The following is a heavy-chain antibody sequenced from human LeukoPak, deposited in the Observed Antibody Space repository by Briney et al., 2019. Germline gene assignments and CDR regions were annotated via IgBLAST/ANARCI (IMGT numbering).Heavy chain of an antibody. V-gene: IGHV1-69*04. CDR2: IIPNLGTT. CDR3: VTTNDGGGYQWGDFFDF. J-gene: IGHJ4*02. CDR1: GGTSNSHA. D-gene: IGHD3-22*01. Sequence: ASVKVSCKASGGTSNSHAISWVRQAPGQGLEWMGRIIPNLGTTNRAQNFQDRVTLTADKSTNTAYMELTSLTSDDTAVYYCVTTNDGGGYQWGDFFDFWGQGTLVTVSS.